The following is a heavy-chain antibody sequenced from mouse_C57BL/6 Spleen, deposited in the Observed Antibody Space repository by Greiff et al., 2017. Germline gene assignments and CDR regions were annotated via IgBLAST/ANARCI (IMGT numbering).Heavy chain of an antibody. D-gene: IGHD2-1*01. Sequence: VQLQQPGAELVRPGSSVKLSCKASGYTFTSYWMDWVKQRPGQGLEWIGNIYPSDSETHYNQKFKDKATLTVDKSSSTAYMQLSSLTSEDSAVYYCARRGYGNYVYYAMDYWGQGTSVTVSS. CDR2: IYPSDSET. V-gene: IGHV1-61*01. J-gene: IGHJ4*01. CDR3: ARRGYGNYVYYAMDY. CDR1: GYTFTSYW.